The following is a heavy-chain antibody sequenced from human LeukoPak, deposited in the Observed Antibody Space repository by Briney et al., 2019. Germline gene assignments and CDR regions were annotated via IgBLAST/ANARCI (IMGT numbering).Heavy chain of an antibody. CDR3: ARNSHYYYGMDL. V-gene: IGHV4-34*01. Sequence: SETLSLTCAVYGGSFSGYYWSWIRQPPGKGLEWIGEINHSGSTNYNPSLKSRVTISVDTSKNQFSLKLSSVTAADTAVYYCARNSHYYYGMDLWGQGTTVTVSS. J-gene: IGHJ6*02. CDR2: INHSGST. D-gene: IGHD2-21*01. CDR1: GGSFSGYY.